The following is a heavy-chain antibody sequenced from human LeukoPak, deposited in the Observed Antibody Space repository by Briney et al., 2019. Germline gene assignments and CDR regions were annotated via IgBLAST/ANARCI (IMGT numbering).Heavy chain of an antibody. CDR3: ARPGASSPGNWFAS. V-gene: IGHV1-3*04. Sequence: ASVKVSCKASGYTFTNHAMHRVRQAPGQGPEWMGWINTADGNTKYSQKFQGRVTITRDTFARTVYLELTSLRSEDTAVYYCARPGASSPGNWFASWGQGTLVTVSS. D-gene: IGHD6-13*01. CDR1: GYTFTNHA. CDR2: INTADGNT. J-gene: IGHJ5*01.